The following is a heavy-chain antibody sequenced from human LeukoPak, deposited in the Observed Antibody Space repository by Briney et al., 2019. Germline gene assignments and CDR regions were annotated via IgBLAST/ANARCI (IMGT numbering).Heavy chain of an antibody. CDR1: GFTFSSYG. Sequence: GGSLRLSCAASGFTFSSYGMHWVRQAPGKGLEWVAVISYDGSDKYYADSVKGRFTISRDNSKNTLYLQMSSLRVEDTAVYYCAREPGVVGPTMLFDYWGQGTLVTVSS. CDR3: AREPGVVGPTMLFDY. CDR2: ISYDGSDK. D-gene: IGHD1-26*01. V-gene: IGHV3-30*03. J-gene: IGHJ4*02.